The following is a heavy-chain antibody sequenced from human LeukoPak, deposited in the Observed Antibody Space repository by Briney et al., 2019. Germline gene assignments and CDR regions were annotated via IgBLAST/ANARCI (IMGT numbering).Heavy chain of an antibody. CDR3: ARRIAVAVPGAFDI. CDR1: GYTFTSYD. D-gene: IGHD6-19*01. J-gene: IGHJ3*02. Sequence: ASVKVSCKASGYTFTSYDINWVRQATGQGLEWMGWMNANSGNTGYAQKFQGRVTMTRNTSISTAYMELSSLRSEDTAVYYCARRIAVAVPGAFDIWGQGTMVTASS. CDR2: MNANSGNT. V-gene: IGHV1-8*01.